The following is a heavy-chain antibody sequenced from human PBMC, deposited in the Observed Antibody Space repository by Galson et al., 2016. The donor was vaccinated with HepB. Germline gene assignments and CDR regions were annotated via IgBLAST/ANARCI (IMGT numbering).Heavy chain of an antibody. J-gene: IGHJ4*02. CDR3: ARDVGPY. V-gene: IGHV3-21*01. CDR1: GFTFSSYL. D-gene: IGHD3-10*01. CDR2: ISKSGNYI. Sequence: SLRLSCAASGFTFSSYLMNWVRQAPGKGLEWVSSISKSGNYIYYADSVKGRFTISRDNANNSLYLQMNSLRAAYTAVYYCARDVGPYWGQGTLVTVSS.